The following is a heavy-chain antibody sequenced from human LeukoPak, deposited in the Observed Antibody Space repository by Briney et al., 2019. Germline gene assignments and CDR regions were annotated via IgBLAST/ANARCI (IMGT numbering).Heavy chain of an antibody. Sequence: PGGSLRLSCAASGFTFSSYWMSWVRQAPGKGLEWVANIKQDGSEKYYVDSVKGRFTISRDNAKNSLYLQMNSLRAEDTAVYYCARGGLVLPGIKTYYYYYMDVWGKGTTVTISS. CDR3: ARGGLVLPGIKTYYYYYMDV. J-gene: IGHJ6*03. CDR1: GFTFSSYW. CDR2: IKQDGSEK. V-gene: IGHV3-7*03. D-gene: IGHD1-14*01.